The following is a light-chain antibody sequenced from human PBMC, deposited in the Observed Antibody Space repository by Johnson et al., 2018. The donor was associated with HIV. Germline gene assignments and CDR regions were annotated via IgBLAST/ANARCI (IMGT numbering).Light chain of an antibody. CDR2: ENN. CDR3: GTWDSSLNTFV. CDR1: SSNIGNNY. J-gene: IGLJ1*01. Sequence: QAVLTQPPSVSAAPGQKVTISCSGSSSNIGNNYVSWYQQFPGTAPKLLIYENNKRPSGIPDRFSGSKSGTSATLGITGLQTGDEADYYCGTWDSSLNTFVFGTGTSVTVL. V-gene: IGLV1-51*02.